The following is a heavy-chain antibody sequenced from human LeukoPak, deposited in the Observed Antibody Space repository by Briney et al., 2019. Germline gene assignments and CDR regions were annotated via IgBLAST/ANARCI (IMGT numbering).Heavy chain of an antibody. CDR1: GYTFTDYY. J-gene: IGHJ4*02. V-gene: IGHV1-46*01. CDR2: IHPRGGGT. Sequence: GASVKVSCKASGYTFTDYYMYWVRQAPGQGPECMGVIHPRGGGTTYARKFQGRVTLTKDTATSTVYIELSSLRSDDTAVYYCARMAMDPAMVTNFFDLWGQGTMLIVSA. CDR3: ARMAMDPAMVTNFFDL. D-gene: IGHD5-18*01.